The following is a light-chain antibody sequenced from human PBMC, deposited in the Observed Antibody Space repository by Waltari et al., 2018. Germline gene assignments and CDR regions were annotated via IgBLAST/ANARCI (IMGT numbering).Light chain of an antibody. CDR2: AVS. CDR1: SSDVGTYKR. CDR3: SSYAGSSKGV. J-gene: IGLJ2*01. V-gene: IGLV2-23*02. Sequence: QSALTQPASVSGSPGQSITISCTGTSSDVGTYKRVSWYQQHPGKAPKLMIYAVSKRPSGVSDRFSGSKAGDMASLTISGLQPEYEAEYFCSSYAGSSKGVFGGGTKVTVL.